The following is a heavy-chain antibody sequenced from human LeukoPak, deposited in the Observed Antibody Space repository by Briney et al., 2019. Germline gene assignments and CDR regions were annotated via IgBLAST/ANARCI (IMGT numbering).Heavy chain of an antibody. CDR1: GGSISSGNNY. V-gene: IGHV4-61*10. Sequence: SETLSLTCTVSGGSISSGNNYWAWIRQPAGRALEWIGRIYSTGSTAYNPSFTSRVTISVDTSKNQFSLKLSSVTAADTAVYYCARVFRGYSFLFDYWGQGTLVTVSS. D-gene: IGHD5-12*01. CDR2: IYSTGST. J-gene: IGHJ4*02. CDR3: ARVFRGYSFLFDY.